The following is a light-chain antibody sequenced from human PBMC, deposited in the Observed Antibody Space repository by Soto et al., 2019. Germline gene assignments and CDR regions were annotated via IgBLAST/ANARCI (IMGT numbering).Light chain of an antibody. J-gene: IGLJ2*01. CDR2: DNN. Sequence: QSVLTQPPSVSAAPGQKVTISCSGSSSNIGNNYVSWYQQLPGTAPKLLIYDNNKRFSGIPDRFSGSKSGPSATLGITGLQTGDEADYYCGTWDSRLSAVLFGGGTKLTVL. V-gene: IGLV1-51*01. CDR1: SSNIGNNY. CDR3: GTWDSRLSAVL.